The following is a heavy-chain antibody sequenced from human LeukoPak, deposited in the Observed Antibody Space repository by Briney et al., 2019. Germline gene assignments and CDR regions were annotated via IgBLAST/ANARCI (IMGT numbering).Heavy chain of an antibody. V-gene: IGHV4-4*07. CDR2: ISASGTH. CDR3: ARDRGAVADKAFDY. J-gene: IGHJ4*02. Sequence: SETLSLTCTVSGDSISRYSWSWIRQPAGKGLKCIGRISASGTHYYTPSLKSRLTMSLDTSKNQFSLTLTSVTAADTAVYYCARDRGAVADKAFDYWGQGTLVTVSS. CDR1: GDSISRYS. D-gene: IGHD6-19*01.